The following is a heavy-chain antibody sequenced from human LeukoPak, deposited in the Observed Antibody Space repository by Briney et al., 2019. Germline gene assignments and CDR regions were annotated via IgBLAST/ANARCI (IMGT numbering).Heavy chain of an antibody. CDR1: GGSINSGDSY. CDR3: ARVPYGSGTYYFDC. D-gene: IGHD3-10*01. CDR2: ISYSGSP. J-gene: IGHJ4*02. V-gene: IGHV4-30-4*01. Sequence: SETLSLTCTVSGGSINSGDSYWSWIRQPPGKSLEWIGYISYSGSPYYNPSLRGRVAISGDTSENQFFPRLGSVTAADTAVYYCARVPYGSGTYYFDCWGQGILVTVSS.